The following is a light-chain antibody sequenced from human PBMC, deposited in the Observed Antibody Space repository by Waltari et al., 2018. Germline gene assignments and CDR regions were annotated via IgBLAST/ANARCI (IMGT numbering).Light chain of an antibody. Sequence: DIQMTQSPSSLAASVGDRVTITCQASQDITIYLNWYQQKLGKAPKLLIYDTSKLETGVPSRFSGSGSGTHFTFTISSLQPEDIATYYCQVSFHFPLTFGGGTKLEIK. CDR1: QDITIY. CDR3: QVSFHFPLT. J-gene: IGKJ4*01. V-gene: IGKV1-33*01. CDR2: DTS.